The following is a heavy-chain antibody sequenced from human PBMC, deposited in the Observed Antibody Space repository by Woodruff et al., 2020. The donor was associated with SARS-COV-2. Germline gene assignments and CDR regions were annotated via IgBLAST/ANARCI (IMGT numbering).Heavy chain of an antibody. CDR3: ATAPPALSDWFDP. V-gene: IGHV1-24*01. CDR2: GET. Sequence: GETIYAQKFQGRVTMTEDTSTDTAYMELSSLRSEDTAVYYCATAPPALSDWFDPWGQGTLVTV. J-gene: IGHJ5*02.